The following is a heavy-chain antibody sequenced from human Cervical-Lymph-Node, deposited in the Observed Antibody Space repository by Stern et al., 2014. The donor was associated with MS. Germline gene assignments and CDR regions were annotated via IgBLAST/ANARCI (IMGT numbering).Heavy chain of an antibody. CDR2: IFPGGTDI. CDR1: GYTFTSYW. V-gene: IGHV5-51*01. J-gene: IGHJ4*02. Sequence: EVQLVESGPEVKRPGESLKISCQASGYTFTSYWIGWVRQMPGKGLEWIAIIFPGGTDIRYSPSFQGQVTIPANKSSSTAYLHWNNLKASDTAIYYCARQRYFDYWGQGTLVTVSS. CDR3: ARQRYFDY.